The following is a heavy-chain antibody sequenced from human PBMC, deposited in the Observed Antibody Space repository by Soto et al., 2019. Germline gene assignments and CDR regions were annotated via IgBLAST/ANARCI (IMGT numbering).Heavy chain of an antibody. CDR3: AKGMRYGYYYYGMDV. D-gene: IGHD2-8*01. CDR2: ISYDGSNK. V-gene: IGHV3-30*18. CDR1: GFTFSSYG. J-gene: IGHJ6*02. Sequence: GGSLRLSCAASGFTFSSYGMHWFRQAPGKGLEWVAVISYDGSNKYYADSVKGRFTISRDNSKNTLYLQMNSLRAEDTAVYYCAKGMRYGYYYYGMDVWGQGTTVTVSS.